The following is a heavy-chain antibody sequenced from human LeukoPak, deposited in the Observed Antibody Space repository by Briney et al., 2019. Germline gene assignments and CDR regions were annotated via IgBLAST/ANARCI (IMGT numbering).Heavy chain of an antibody. Sequence: GRSLRLSCAASGFTFSSYGMPWVRQAPGKGLEWVAVISYDGSNKYYADSVKCRFTISRDNSKNTLYLQMNSPRAEDTAVYYCAKDQLRKWSPFDPWGQGNLVTVSS. D-gene: IGHD2-15*01. CDR2: ISYDGSNK. V-gene: IGHV3-30*18. J-gene: IGHJ5*02. CDR1: GFTFSSYG. CDR3: AKDQLRKWSPFDP.